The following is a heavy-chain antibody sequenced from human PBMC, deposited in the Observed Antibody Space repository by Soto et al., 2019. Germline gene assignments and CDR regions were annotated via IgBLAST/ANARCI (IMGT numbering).Heavy chain of an antibody. CDR3: SRSLNS. V-gene: IGHV3-7*01. Sequence: PGGSLRLSCAASGFTSSTYWTDWVRQTPGKGLEWVANINQDGSEKNYVDSVKGRFTIYRDNAKNSLYLQMSSLTAEDSALYYCSRSLNSWGQGTLVTVSS. J-gene: IGHJ4*02. CDR1: GFTSSTYW. CDR2: INQDGSEK.